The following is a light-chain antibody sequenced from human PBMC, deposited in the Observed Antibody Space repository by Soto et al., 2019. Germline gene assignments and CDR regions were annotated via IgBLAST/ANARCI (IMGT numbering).Light chain of an antibody. CDR2: GPS. CDR3: QQRSNWPT. J-gene: IGKJ1*01. CDR1: QSISSNS. V-gene: IGKV3D-20*02. Sequence: EIVLTQSPGTLSLSPGERATLSCRASQSISSNSLAWYQQKPGQAPRLLIYGPSSRATGIPDRFSGSGSGTDFTLTISSLEPEDFAVYYCQQRSNWPTFGQGTKVDIK.